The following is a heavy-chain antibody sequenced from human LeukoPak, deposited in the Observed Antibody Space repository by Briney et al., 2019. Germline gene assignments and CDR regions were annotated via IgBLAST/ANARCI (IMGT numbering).Heavy chain of an antibody. CDR1: GFIFSTYW. D-gene: IGHD3-10*02. Sequence: PGGSLRLSCAASGFIFSTYWMAWVRQAPGKGLEWVSSISSSSSYIYYADSVKGRFTISRDNAKNSLYLQMNSLRAEDTAVYYCAELGVTIIGGVWGKGTTVTISS. CDR2: ISSSSSYI. CDR3: AELGVTIIGGV. J-gene: IGHJ6*04. V-gene: IGHV3-21*01.